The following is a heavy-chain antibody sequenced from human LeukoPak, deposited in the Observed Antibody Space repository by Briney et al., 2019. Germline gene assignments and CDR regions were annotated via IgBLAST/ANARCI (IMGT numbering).Heavy chain of an antibody. Sequence: PGGSLRLSCAASGFTFSDSYMSWLRQAPGKGLEYLSYISGSGHDIIYADSVRGRFTISRDNAKNSLYLQMNSLRVEDTAVYYCARSARPLDSWGQGTLVTVSS. J-gene: IGHJ4*02. V-gene: IGHV3-11*01. CDR3: ARSARPLDS. D-gene: IGHD6-25*01. CDR1: GFTFSDSY. CDR2: ISGSGHDI.